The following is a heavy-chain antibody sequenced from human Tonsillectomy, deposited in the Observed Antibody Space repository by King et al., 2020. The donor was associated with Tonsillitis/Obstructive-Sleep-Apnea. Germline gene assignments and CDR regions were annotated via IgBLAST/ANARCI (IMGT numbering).Heavy chain of an antibody. CDR1: GGSFSGYN. CDR2: INHSGST. V-gene: IGHV4-34*01. D-gene: IGHD7-27*01. Sequence: VQLQQWGAGLLKPSETLSLTFAVYGGSFSGYNWTWIRQPPGKGLEWVGEINHSGSTPYDPSLKSRVTISLDTSKNQFSLKLSSVTAADTAVYYCAGQNLWGYYFDYWGQGTPVTVSS. J-gene: IGHJ4*02. CDR3: AGQNLWGYYFDY.